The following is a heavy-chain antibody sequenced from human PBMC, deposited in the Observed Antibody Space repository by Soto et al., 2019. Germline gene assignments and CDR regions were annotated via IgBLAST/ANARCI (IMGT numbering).Heavy chain of an antibody. J-gene: IGHJ5*02. Sequence: LSLTCSVSGAALNSGNYYWSWIRQVPGKGLEWIGHIYVTGAVDYNPSLRDRITISQDTSERQFSLNLRLVTAADTAVYYCARPRIATNNYKWFDPWGQGTLVTVSS. CDR2: IYVTGAV. V-gene: IGHV4-31*03. CDR3: ARPRIATNNYKWFDP. D-gene: IGHD2-21*01. CDR1: GAALNSGNYY.